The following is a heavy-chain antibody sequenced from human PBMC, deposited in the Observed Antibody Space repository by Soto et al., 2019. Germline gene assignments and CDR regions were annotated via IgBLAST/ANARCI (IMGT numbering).Heavy chain of an antibody. Sequence: QVQLVESGGGVVQPGRSLRLSCAASGFTFSSYGMHWVRQAPGKGLEWVAVISYDGSNKYYADSVKGRFTISRDNSKNTLDLQMNSLRAEDTAVYYCAKGGQLWGQGTLVTVSS. CDR1: GFTFSSYG. V-gene: IGHV3-30*18. J-gene: IGHJ4*02. CDR3: AKGGQL. D-gene: IGHD5-18*01. CDR2: ISYDGSNK.